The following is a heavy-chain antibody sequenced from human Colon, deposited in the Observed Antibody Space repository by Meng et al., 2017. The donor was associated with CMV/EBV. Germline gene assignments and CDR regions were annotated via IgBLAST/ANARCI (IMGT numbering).Heavy chain of an antibody. Sequence: GESLKISCSASGFIFGDHAMSWVRQAPGKGLEWVSFIRSRAYGETTEYAASVQGRFTISRDDSQSIVYLQMNRLKTEDTAVYYCTKGPRLEWRYYGMDVWGRGTTVTVSS. CDR2: IRSRAYGETT. CDR1: GFIFGDHA. D-gene: IGHD3-3*01. V-gene: IGHV3-49*04. J-gene: IGHJ6*02. CDR3: TKGPRLEWRYYGMDV.